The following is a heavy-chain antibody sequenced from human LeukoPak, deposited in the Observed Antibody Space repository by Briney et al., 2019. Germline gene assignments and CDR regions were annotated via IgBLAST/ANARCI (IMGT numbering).Heavy chain of an antibody. CDR2: ISSSSSYI. J-gene: IGHJ3*02. CDR3: ARGNWVHDAFDI. CDR1: EFTFSSYS. V-gene: IGHV3-21*01. D-gene: IGHD1-1*01. Sequence: PGGSLRLSCAASEFTFSSYSMNWVRQAPGKGLEWVSSISSSSSYIYYADSVKGRFTISRDNAKNSLYLQMNSLRAEDTAVYYCARGNWVHDAFDIWGQGTMVTVSS.